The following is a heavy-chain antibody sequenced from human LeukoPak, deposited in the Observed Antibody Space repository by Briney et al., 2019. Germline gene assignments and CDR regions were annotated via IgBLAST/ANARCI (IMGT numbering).Heavy chain of an antibody. Sequence: PGGSLRLSCAASGFTFSSYAIHWVRQAPGKGLEWVALISYDGNNKYYSDSVKGRFTISRDNSKNTLYLQMNSLRAEDTAVYYCARVYSSGWSDAFDIWGQGTMVTVSS. CDR1: GFTFSSYA. V-gene: IGHV3-30*14. CDR2: ISYDGNNK. J-gene: IGHJ3*02. CDR3: ARVYSSGWSDAFDI. D-gene: IGHD6-19*01.